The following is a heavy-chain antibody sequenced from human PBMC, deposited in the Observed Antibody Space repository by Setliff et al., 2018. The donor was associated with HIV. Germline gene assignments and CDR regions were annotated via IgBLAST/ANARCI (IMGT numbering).Heavy chain of an antibody. D-gene: IGHD3-16*01. Sequence: PSETLSLTCTVPGGSINDQYFSWIRQPPGKGLEWIGSIDYSESTKYNPSLNSRGTISLDKPKNELSQKLTSVTAADTAVYYCARHNVITYGGLLFDYYYYGLDVWGHGTTVTVSS. V-gene: IGHV4-59*11. CDR3: ARHNVITYGGLLFDYYYYGLDV. J-gene: IGHJ6*02. CDR1: GGSINDQY. CDR2: IDYSEST.